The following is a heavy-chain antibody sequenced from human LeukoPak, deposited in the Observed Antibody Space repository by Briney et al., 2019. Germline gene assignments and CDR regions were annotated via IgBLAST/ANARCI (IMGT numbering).Heavy chain of an antibody. CDR3: AKVSGSGGTKYQPFDY. D-gene: IGHD2-15*01. Sequence: GGSLRLSCAASGFSFSSYAMSWVRQAPGKGLEWVSAISGSGGSTYYADSVKGRFTISRDNSKNTLYLQMNSLRAEDTAVYYCAKVSGSGGTKYQPFDYWGQGTLVTVSS. J-gene: IGHJ4*02. CDR2: ISGSGGST. CDR1: GFSFSSYA. V-gene: IGHV3-23*01.